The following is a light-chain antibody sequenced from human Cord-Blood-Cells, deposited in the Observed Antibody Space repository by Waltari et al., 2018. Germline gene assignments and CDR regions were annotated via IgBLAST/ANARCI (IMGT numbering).Light chain of an antibody. V-gene: IGKV3-15*01. CDR1: QSVSSN. Sequence: EIVMRQSPAAPSVSRGESATLSCRASQSVSSNLAWYQQKPGQAPRLLIYGASTRATGIPARFSGSGSGTEFTLTISSLQSEDFAVYYCQQYNNWPPLTFGGGTKVEIK. CDR3: QQYNNWPPLT. CDR2: GAS. J-gene: IGKJ4*01.